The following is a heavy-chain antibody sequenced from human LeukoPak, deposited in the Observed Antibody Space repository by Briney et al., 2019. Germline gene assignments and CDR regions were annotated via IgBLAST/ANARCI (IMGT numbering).Heavy chain of an antibody. D-gene: IGHD3-22*01. Sequence: GGSLRLSCAASGFTFSSYWINWARQAPGKGLEWVSGISGSGDNTYYADSVKGRFTISRDNSKNTLYVQVNSLGTEDTAAYYCAKGSYYDSSGSFYFDYWGQGTLVTVSS. CDR1: GFTFSSYW. CDR2: ISGSGDNT. CDR3: AKGSYYDSSGSFYFDY. J-gene: IGHJ4*02. V-gene: IGHV3-23*01.